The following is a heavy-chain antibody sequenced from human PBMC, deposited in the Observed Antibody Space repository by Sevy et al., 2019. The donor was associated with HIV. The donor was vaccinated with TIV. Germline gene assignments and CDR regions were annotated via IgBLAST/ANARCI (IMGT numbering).Heavy chain of an antibody. J-gene: IGHJ4*02. CDR1: GSTFSSYS. V-gene: IGHV3-48*01. D-gene: IGHD1-26*01. Sequence: GGSLRLSCAASGSTFSSYSMNWVRQAPGKGLEWVSYISSSSSTIYYADSVKGRFTISRDNAKNSLYLQMNSLRAEDTAVYYCARRGSYFEFDYWGQGTLVTVSS. CDR2: ISSSSSTI. CDR3: ARRGSYFEFDY.